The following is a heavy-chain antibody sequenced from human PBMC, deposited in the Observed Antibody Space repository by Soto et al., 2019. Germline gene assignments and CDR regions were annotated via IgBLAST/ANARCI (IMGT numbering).Heavy chain of an antibody. CDR3: ARDKYSSDYFVTWFEP. CDR1: GFSFSSYA. J-gene: IGHJ5*02. D-gene: IGHD6-19*01. V-gene: IGHV3-30*04. CDR2: ISKDGMNK. Sequence: QVRLVESGGGVVQPGRSLRLSCTASGFSFSSYAMYWFRQPPGKGLEWVAVISKDGMNKNYADSVKGRVTVSRDNANYSLDLQLNSLRGEDTAMYYCARDKYSSDYFVTWFEPWGQGTLVTVSS.